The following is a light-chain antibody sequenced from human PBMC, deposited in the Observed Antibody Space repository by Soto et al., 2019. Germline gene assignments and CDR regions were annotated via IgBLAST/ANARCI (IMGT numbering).Light chain of an antibody. CDR2: AES. CDR1: QDIGGR. Sequence: DIQMTQSPSYVWECVGDRITVTCRTSQDIGGRLAWFQQKPGKAPQYVIQAESILQSGVPSRFSGSGSGTELILSINKLQPEDFASYFCLKVYSFPRTFGLGTKVDIK. CDR3: LKVYSFPRT. J-gene: IGKJ1*01. V-gene: IGKV1-12*01.